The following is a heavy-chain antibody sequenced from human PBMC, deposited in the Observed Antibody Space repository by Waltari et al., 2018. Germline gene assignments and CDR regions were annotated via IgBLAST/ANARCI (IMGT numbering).Heavy chain of an antibody. CDR2: IYYSGST. CDR3: ARVHYYDPTFSYGMDV. J-gene: IGHJ6*02. V-gene: IGHV4-39*07. Sequence: QLQLQESGPGLVKPSETLSLTCTVSGGSISSSSYYWGWIRHPQGKGLEWIGSIYYSGSTYYNPALKSRFPISVDTSKNQFSRKLSSVSAADTAVYYCARVHYYDPTFSYGMDVWGQGTTVTVSS. D-gene: IGHD3-22*01. CDR1: GGSISSSSYY.